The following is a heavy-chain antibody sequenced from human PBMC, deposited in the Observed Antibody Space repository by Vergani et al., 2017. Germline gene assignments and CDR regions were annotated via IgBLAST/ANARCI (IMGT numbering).Heavy chain of an antibody. CDR2: IWYDGSNK. D-gene: IGHD6-13*01. CDR3: ARDRDAIAAAGADY. J-gene: IGHJ4*02. CDR1: GFTFSSYG. V-gene: IGHV3-33*01. Sequence: QVQLVESGGGVVQPGRSLRLSCAASGFTFSSYGMHWVRQAPGKGLEWVAVIWYDGSNKYYADSVKGRFTISRDNSKNTLYLQMNSLRAEDTAVYYCARDRDAIAAAGADYWGQGTLVTVSS.